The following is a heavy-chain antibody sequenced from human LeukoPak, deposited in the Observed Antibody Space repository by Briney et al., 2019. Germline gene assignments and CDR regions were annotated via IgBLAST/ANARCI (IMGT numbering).Heavy chain of an antibody. D-gene: IGHD3-10*01. CDR3: ARDVRYYYGSGSYLPLDY. CDR2: ISSSSSYI. J-gene: IGHJ4*02. CDR1: GFTFSSYS. V-gene: IGHV3-21*01. Sequence: GGSLRLSCAASGFTFSSYSMNWVRQAPGKGLEWVSSISSSSSYIYYADSVKGRFTISRDNAKNSLYLQMNSLRAGDTAVYYCARDVRYYYGSGSYLPLDYWGQETLVTVSS.